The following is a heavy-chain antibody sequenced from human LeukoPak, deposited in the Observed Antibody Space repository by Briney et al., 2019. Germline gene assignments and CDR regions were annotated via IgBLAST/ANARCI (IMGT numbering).Heavy chain of an antibody. D-gene: IGHD2-2*01. J-gene: IGHJ6*03. CDR2: INHSGST. V-gene: IGHV4-34*01. CDR1: GGSLSGYY. Sequence: SETLSLTCAVYGGSLSGYYWSWIRQPPGKGLEWIGEINHSGSTNYNPSLESRVTISVDTSKNQFSLKLSCVTAADTAVYYCARGRKIVVPAALTYYYYYYMDVWGKGTTVTVSS. CDR3: ARGRKIVVPAALTYYYYYYMDV.